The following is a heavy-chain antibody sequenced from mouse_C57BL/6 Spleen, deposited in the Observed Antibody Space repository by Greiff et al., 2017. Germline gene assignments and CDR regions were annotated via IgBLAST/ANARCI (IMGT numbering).Heavy chain of an antibody. CDR1: GFSLTSYA. V-gene: IGHV2-9-1*01. D-gene: IGHD3-1*01. Sequence: VHLVESGPGLVAPSQSLSITCTVSGFSLTSYAISWVRQPPGKGLEWLGVIWTGGGTNYNSALKSRLSISKDNSKSQVFLKMNSLQTDDTARYYCANTAPAGGYAMDYWGQGTSVTVSS. CDR2: IWTGGGT. J-gene: IGHJ4*01. CDR3: ANTAPAGGYAMDY.